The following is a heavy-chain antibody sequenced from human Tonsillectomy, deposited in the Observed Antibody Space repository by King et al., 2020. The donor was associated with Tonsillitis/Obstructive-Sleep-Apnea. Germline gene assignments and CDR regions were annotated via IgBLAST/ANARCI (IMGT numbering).Heavy chain of an antibody. CDR2: IYGGGST. CDR3: ASGYCSGGSCPHYYYMDV. Sequence: EVQLVESGGGLIQPGGSLRLSCVVSGFTVSNDYMSWVRQAPGKGLEWVSVIYGGGSTYYADSVKGRFTISRDESKNTVYLQMNSLSVEDAAVYYCASGYCSGGSCPHYYYMDVWGKGTTVTVS. CDR1: GFTVSNDY. J-gene: IGHJ6*03. V-gene: IGHV3-53*01. D-gene: IGHD2-15*01.